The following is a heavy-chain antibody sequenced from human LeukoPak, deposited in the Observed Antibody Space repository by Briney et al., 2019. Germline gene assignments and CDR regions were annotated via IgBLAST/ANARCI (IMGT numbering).Heavy chain of an antibody. CDR3: ARDRWRGYCSGGSCYSGGLGYFDY. J-gene: IGHJ4*02. D-gene: IGHD2-15*01. CDR1: GFTFSDYY. Sequence: GGSLRLSCAASGFTFSDYYMSWIRQAPGKGLEWVSYISSSGSTIYYADSVKGRFTISRDNAKNSLYLQMNSLRAEDTAVYYCARDRWRGYCSGGSCYSGGLGYFDYWGQGTLVTVSS. V-gene: IGHV3-11*01. CDR2: ISSSGSTI.